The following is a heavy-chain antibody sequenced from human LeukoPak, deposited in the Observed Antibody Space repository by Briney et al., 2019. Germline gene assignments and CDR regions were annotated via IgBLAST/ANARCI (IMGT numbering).Heavy chain of an antibody. D-gene: IGHD5-18*01. Sequence: PGGSLRLSCAASGLTFSNAWMSWVRQAPGKGLEWVGRIRSKADGGTTDYAAPVKGRFTISRDDSKNTLYLQMNSLKTEDTAVYYCTTALSAIKPRYSYAARFWDYWGQGTLVTVSS. CDR2: IRSKADGGTT. CDR1: GLTFSNAW. J-gene: IGHJ4*02. CDR3: TTALSAIKPRYSYAARFWDY. V-gene: IGHV3-15*01.